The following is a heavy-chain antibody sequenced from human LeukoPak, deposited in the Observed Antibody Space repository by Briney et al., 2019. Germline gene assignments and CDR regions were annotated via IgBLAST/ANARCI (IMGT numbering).Heavy chain of an antibody. CDR1: XFTFSTYA. CDR2: IKSKTDGGTT. V-gene: IGHV3-15*01. D-gene: IGHD3-10*01. J-gene: IGHJ6*02. Sequence: SLRLXCAASXFTFSTYAMSWVRQAPGKGLEWVGRIKSKTDGGTTDYAAPVKGRFTISRDDSKNTLYLQTNSLKTEDTAVYYCTTDWVTMVRGVMDVWGQGTTVTVSS. CDR3: TTDWVTMVRGVMDV.